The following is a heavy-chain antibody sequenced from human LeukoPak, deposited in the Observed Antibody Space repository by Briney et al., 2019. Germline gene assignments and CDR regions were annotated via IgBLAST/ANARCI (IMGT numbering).Heavy chain of an antibody. CDR2: IYHSGRS. Sequence: SETLSLTCTVSGVSISSTSYCWGWIRQPPGKGPEWIGSIYHSGRSYYNPSLKSRVTISVDTPKSQFSLKLSSVTAADTAVYYCAQSLGASTWFGNWFDPWGQGTLVTVSS. CDR1: GVSISSTSYC. D-gene: IGHD3-10*01. CDR3: AQSLGASTWFGNWFDP. J-gene: IGHJ5*02. V-gene: IGHV4-39*01.